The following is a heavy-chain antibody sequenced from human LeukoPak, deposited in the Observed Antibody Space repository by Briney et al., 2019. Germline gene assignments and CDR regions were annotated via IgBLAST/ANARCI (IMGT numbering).Heavy chain of an antibody. CDR1: GYPISSGYY. CDR3: ARAYSGSGDWLY. D-gene: IGHD1-26*01. Sequence: SETLSLTCTVSGYPISSGYYWGWIRQPPGKGLEWIGTIFHSGSTHYNPSLKSRVTISVDTSKNQFSLKLSSVTAADTAVYYCARAYSGSGDWLYWGQGTLVTVSS. J-gene: IGHJ4*02. V-gene: IGHV4-38-2*02. CDR2: IFHSGST.